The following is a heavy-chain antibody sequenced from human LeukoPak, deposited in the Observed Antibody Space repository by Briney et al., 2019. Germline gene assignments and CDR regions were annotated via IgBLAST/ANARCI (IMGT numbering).Heavy chain of an antibody. J-gene: IGHJ4*02. Sequence: GGSLRLSCAASGFTFSSYAMSWVRHAPGKGLEWASAISGRGGSTYYADSVKGRFTISRDNSKNTLYLQMNSLRAEDTAVYYCAKDVVHYYDSSGYYFDPEITRYFDYWGQGTLVTVSS. CDR3: AKDVVHYYDSSGYYFDPEITRYFDY. CDR2: ISGRGGST. CDR1: GFTFSSYA. D-gene: IGHD3-22*01. V-gene: IGHV3-23*01.